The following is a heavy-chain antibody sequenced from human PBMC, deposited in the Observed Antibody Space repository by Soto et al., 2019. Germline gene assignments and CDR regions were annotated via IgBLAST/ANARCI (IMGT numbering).Heavy chain of an antibody. J-gene: IGHJ3*02. CDR3: ARLSLPDYDFWSGPGTYAFDI. Sequence: ASVKVSWKASGYTFTSYYMHWVRQAPGQGLEWMGIINPNSGNTGYAQKFQGRVTMTRNTSISTAYMELSSLRSEDTAVYYCARLSLPDYDFWSGPGTYAFDIWGQGTMVTVSS. V-gene: IGHV1-8*02. D-gene: IGHD3-3*01. CDR1: GYTFTSYY. CDR2: INPNSGNT.